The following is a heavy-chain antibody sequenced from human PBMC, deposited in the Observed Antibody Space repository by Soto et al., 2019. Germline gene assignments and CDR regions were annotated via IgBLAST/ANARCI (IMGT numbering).Heavy chain of an antibody. J-gene: IGHJ5*02. V-gene: IGHV4-59*01. CDR2: IYYSGST. CDR1: GGSISSYY. D-gene: IGHD2-21*02. CDR3: ARGLGVTRTWFDP. Sequence: QVQLQESGPGLVKPSETLSLTCTVSGGSISSYYWSWIRQPPGKGLEWIGYIYYSGSTNYNPSLMRRVTISVDTSKNPFSLKLSSVTAADTAVYYCARGLGVTRTWFDPWGQGTLVTVSS.